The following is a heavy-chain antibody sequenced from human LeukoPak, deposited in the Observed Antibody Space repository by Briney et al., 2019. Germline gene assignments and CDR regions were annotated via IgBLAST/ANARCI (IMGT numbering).Heavy chain of an antibody. Sequence: GGSLRLSCAASGIRLPNYWIHWVHQAPGKGLEWVSAIYADGYTRDAASVKGRFSISRHNSKNTVYLQMDNLRPEDTAVYYCARDRRGEKDFDVWGPGTMVTVSS. CDR2: IYADGYT. V-gene: IGHV3-53*04. J-gene: IGHJ3*01. CDR3: ARDRRGEKDFDV. CDR1: GIRLPNYW.